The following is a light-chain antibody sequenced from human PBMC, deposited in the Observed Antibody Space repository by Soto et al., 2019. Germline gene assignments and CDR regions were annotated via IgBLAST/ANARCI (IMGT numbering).Light chain of an antibody. CDR2: DVT. CDR3: NSYTSSNTFVV. Sequence: QSALTQPASVSGAPGQSVPIFCTGTSSDVGGYAYVSWYQQHPGKAPKLMIYDVTNRPSGVSNRFSASKSGNTASLTISGLQAEDEADYYCNSYTSSNTFVVFGTGTKVTVL. CDR1: SSDVGGYAY. V-gene: IGLV2-14*03. J-gene: IGLJ1*01.